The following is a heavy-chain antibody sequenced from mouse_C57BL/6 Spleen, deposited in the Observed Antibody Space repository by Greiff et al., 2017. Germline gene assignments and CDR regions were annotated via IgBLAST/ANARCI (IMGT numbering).Heavy chain of an antibody. J-gene: IGHJ4*01. Sequence: QVQLQQSGAELVRPGTSVKMSCKASGYTFTNYWIGWAKQRPGHGLEWIGDIYPGGGYTNYNEKFKGKATLTADKSSSTAYMQFSSLTSDDSAIYYCAIIYDGYDYAMDYWGQGTSVTVSS. CDR2: IYPGGGYT. D-gene: IGHD2-3*01. CDR1: GYTFTNYW. CDR3: AIIYDGYDYAMDY. V-gene: IGHV1-63*01.